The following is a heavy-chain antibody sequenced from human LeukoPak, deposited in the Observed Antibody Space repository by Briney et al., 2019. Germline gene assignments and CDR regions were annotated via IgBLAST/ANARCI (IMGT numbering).Heavy chain of an antibody. J-gene: IGHJ6*02. D-gene: IGHD2-15*01. Sequence: GGSLRLSCAASGFTFSSYWMSWVRQAPGKGLEWVAVISYDGSNKYYADSVKGRFTISRDNSKNTLYLQMNSLRAEDTAVYYCARDGVVVAATVPSGMDVWGQGTTVTVSS. CDR2: ISYDGSNK. CDR1: GFTFSSYW. CDR3: ARDGVVVAATVPSGMDV. V-gene: IGHV3-30-3*01.